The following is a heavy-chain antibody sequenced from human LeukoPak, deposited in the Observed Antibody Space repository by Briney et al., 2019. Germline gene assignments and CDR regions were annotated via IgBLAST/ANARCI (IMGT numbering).Heavy chain of an antibody. CDR1: GSNFDSFE. D-gene: IGHD3-3*01. J-gene: IGHJ6*03. Sequence: PGGSLRLSCAASGSNFDSFEMNWVRQAPGKGLEWVSYISSRGTTKYYAASVEGRFIISRDNAKNSVFLQMNSLSVEDTAVYYCARAGYDFWSGPKSHYMDVWGKGTTVTVSS. CDR2: ISSRGTTK. V-gene: IGHV3-48*03. CDR3: ARAGYDFWSGPKSHYMDV.